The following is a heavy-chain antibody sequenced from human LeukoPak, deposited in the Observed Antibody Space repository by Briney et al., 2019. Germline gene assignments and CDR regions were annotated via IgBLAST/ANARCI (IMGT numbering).Heavy chain of an antibody. D-gene: IGHD6-13*01. CDR1: GFTFRNYD. CDR3: AKRKYDDSWIYSMGA. Sequence: GGPLRLSCVASGFTFRNYDMLLVRETPARGLEGVAFIRSDGSDEEYKDSVKGRCTIFIDNSKNTLYLQMNSLGGKDRALYYCAKRKYDDSWIYSMGAWGKGTTVIVSS. CDR2: IRSDGSDE. V-gene: IGHV3-30*02. J-gene: IGHJ6*03.